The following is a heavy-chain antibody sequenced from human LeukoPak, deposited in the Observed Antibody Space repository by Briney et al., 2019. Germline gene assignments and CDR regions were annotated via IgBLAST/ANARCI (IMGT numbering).Heavy chain of an antibody. V-gene: IGHV1-2*02. CDR1: GYTFTGYY. Sequence: ASVKVSCKASGYTFTGYYMHWVRQAPGQGLEWMGWMNPNSGGTNYAQKFQGRVTMTRDTSISTAYMELSSLRSDDTAVYYCARDPGHDTSNYGGLDFWGQGTLVTVSS. D-gene: IGHD4-11*01. CDR2: MNPNSGGT. CDR3: ARDPGHDTSNYGGLDF. J-gene: IGHJ4*02.